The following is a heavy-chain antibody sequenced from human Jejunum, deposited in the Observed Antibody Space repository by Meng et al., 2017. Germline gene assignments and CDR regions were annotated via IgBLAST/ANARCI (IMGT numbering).Heavy chain of an antibody. Sequence: GESLKISCAASGFTFSNHAVNWVRQAPGKGLEWVSTVSGSGGSRYYADSDTGRFTISRDNSKNTVYLQMNSLRAEDTAVYYCAKDGRGVAGTGAFDVWGQGTLVTVSS. V-gene: IGHV3-23*01. D-gene: IGHD6-19*01. CDR1: GFTFSNHA. J-gene: IGHJ3*01. CDR2: VSGSGGSR. CDR3: AKDGRGVAGTGAFDV.